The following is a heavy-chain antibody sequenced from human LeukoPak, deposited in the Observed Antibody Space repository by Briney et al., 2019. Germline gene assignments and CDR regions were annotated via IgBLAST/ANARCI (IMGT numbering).Heavy chain of an antibody. CDR2: ISSSSSTI. D-gene: IGHD1-1*01. J-gene: IGHJ5*02. V-gene: IGHV3-48*01. CDR1: GFTFSSYS. CDR3: ARDPCGTA. Sequence: PGGSLRLSCAASGFTFSSYSMNWVRQAPGKGLEWVSYISSSSSTIYYAGSVKGRFTISRDNAKNSLYLQMNSLRAEDTAVYYCARDPCGTAWGQGTLVTVSS.